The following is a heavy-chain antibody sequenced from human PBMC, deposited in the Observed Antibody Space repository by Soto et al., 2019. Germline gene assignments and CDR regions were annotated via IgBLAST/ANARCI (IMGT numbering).Heavy chain of an antibody. CDR3: AREGSDSGWKGGYYYYGMDV. Sequence: QVQLVQSGAEVKKPGASVKVSCKASGYTFTSYGISWVRQAPGQGLEWMGWISAYNGNTNYAQKLQGRVTMTTDTSTSTAYMELRSQRSDDTAVYYCAREGSDSGWKGGYYYYGMDVWGQGTTVNVSS. CDR2: ISAYNGNT. V-gene: IGHV1-18*01. D-gene: IGHD6-19*01. CDR1: GYTFTSYG. J-gene: IGHJ6*02.